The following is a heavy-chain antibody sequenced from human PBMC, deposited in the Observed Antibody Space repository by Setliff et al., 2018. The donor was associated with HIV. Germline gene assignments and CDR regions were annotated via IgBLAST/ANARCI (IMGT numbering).Heavy chain of an antibody. J-gene: IGHJ4*02. D-gene: IGHD3-16*01. CDR3: VNPSGAMGDFDS. CDR2: IYYHGST. V-gene: IGHV4-39*01. Sequence: ETLSLTCTVSGGSISSTNYFWGWIRQPPGKGLEWIGTIYYHGSTYYNPSLKSRVTISIDTSKYQFSLQLTSVTAADTAVYYCVNPSGAMGDFDSWGQGTLVTVSS. CDR1: GGSISSTNYF.